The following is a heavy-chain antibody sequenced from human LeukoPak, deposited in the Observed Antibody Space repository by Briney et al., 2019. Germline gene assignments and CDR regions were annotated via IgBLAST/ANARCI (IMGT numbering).Heavy chain of an antibody. CDR3: ARDLEWEQHNAFDI. V-gene: IGHV1-2*02. J-gene: IGHJ3*02. CDR2: INPNSGGT. Sequence: ASVKVSCKASGYTFTSYYMHWVRQAPGQGLEWMGIINPNSGGTNYAQKFQGRVTMTRDTSISTAYMELSRLRSDDTAVYYCARDLEWEQHNAFDIWGQGTMVTVSS. CDR1: GYTFTSYY. D-gene: IGHD1-26*01.